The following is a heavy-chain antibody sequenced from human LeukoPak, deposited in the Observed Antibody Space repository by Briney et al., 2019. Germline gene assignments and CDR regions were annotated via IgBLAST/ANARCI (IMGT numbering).Heavy chain of an antibody. CDR3: ARVVAAAGTRGVDY. V-gene: IGHV3-30-3*01. CDR2: ISYDGSNK. CDR1: GFTFSSYA. J-gene: IGHJ4*02. D-gene: IGHD6-13*01. Sequence: GRSLRLSCAASGFTFSSYAMHWARQAPGKGLEWVAVISYDGSNKYYADSVKGRFTISRDNSKNTLYLQMNSLRAEDTAVYYCARVVAAAGTRGVDYWGQGTLVTVSS.